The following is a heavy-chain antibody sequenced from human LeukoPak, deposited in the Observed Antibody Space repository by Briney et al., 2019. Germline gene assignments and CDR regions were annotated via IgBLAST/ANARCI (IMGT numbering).Heavy chain of an antibody. CDR2: ISSSSSYI. V-gene: IGHV3-21*04. Sequence: GGSLRLSCEASGFTFSSYTMNWVRRAPGKGPEWVSSISSSSSYIYYADSVKGRFTISRDNSKNTLYLQMNSLRAEDTAVYYCATRGDILTGYPYYFDYWGQGTLVTVSS. CDR3: ATRGDILTGYPYYFDY. CDR1: GFTFSSYT. D-gene: IGHD3-9*01. J-gene: IGHJ4*02.